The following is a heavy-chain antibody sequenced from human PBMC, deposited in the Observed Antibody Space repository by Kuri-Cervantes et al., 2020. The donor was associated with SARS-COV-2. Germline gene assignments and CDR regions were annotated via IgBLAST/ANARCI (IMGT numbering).Heavy chain of an antibody. V-gene: IGHV3-23*01. CDR2: ISGSGGST. J-gene: IGHJ4*02. Sequence: GGSLRLSCAASGFTFSSYAMSWVRQAPGKGLEWVSAISGSGGSTYYADSVKGRFTISRDNPKNTLYLQMNSLRAEDTAVYYCAKDTEYSSGWYYFDYWGQGTLVTVSS. D-gene: IGHD6-19*01. CDR1: GFTFSSYA. CDR3: AKDTEYSSGWYYFDY.